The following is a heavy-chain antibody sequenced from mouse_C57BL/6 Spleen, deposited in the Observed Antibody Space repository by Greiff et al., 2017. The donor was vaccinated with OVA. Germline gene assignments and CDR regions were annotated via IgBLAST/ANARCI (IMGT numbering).Heavy chain of an antibody. V-gene: IGHV1-54*01. CDR3: ARSLAY. CDR1: GYAFTNYL. J-gene: IGHJ3*01. CDR2: INPGSGGT. Sequence: QVQLQQSGAELVRPGTSVKVSCKASGYAFTNYLIEWVKQRPGQGLEWIGVINPGSGGTNYNEKFKGKATLTADTSSSTAYMQLSSLTSEDSAVYFCARSLAYWGQGTLGTVTA.